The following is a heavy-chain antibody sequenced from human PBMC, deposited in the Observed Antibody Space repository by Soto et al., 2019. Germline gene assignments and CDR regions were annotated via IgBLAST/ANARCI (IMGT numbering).Heavy chain of an antibody. Sequence: TSETLSLTCTVSGGSISSYYWSWIRQPPGKGLEWIGYIYYSGSTNYNPSLKSRVTISVDTSKNQFSLKLSSVTAADTAVYYCARHPGYCSSTSCYHWFDPWGQGTLVTVSS. CDR3: ARHPGYCSSTSCYHWFDP. J-gene: IGHJ5*02. CDR2: IYYSGST. CDR1: GGSISSYY. V-gene: IGHV4-59*08. D-gene: IGHD2-2*01.